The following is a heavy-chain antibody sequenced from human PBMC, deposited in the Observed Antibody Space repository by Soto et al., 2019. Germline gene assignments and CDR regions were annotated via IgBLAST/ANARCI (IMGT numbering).Heavy chain of an antibody. J-gene: IGHJ6*02. CDR2: ISYDGSNK. D-gene: IGHD6-19*01. V-gene: IGHV3-30*18. CDR3: AKDRDSSGWFSGYYYGVDV. Sequence: WVALISYDGSNKYYADSVKGRFTISRDNSKNTLSLQVSSLRPEDTAVYYCAKDRDSSGWFSGYYYGVDVWGQGTTVTVSS.